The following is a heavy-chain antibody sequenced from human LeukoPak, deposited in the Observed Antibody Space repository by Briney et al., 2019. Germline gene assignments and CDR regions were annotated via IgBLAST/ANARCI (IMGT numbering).Heavy chain of an antibody. V-gene: IGHV1-18*04. CDR3: ARKPMAHAFDF. D-gene: IGHD3-10*01. Sequence: ASVKVSFKASGFTFTNYGFSWVRQAPGQGLEWMGWISANNGDTHYAQKFQGRVTMTTDTSTTTVYMELRSLTSDDSAVYYCARKPMAHAFDFWGQGTMVTVSS. CDR1: GFTFTNYG. J-gene: IGHJ3*01. CDR2: ISANNGDT.